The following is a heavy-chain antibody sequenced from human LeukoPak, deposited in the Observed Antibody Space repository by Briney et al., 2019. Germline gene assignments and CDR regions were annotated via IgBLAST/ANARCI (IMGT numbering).Heavy chain of an antibody. J-gene: IGHJ5*02. CDR3: TKRQGPSSGSYDYFDP. CDR1: GGSISGNY. Sequence: SETLSLTCTVSGGSISGNYWSWIRQPPGQGLEWIAYIHSSGYTNYNPSLKSRVTISVDTSNNQFSLKVTSVTAADTAMYYCTKRQGPSSGSYDYFDPWGQGALVTV. CDR2: IHSSGYT. D-gene: IGHD1-26*01. V-gene: IGHV4-4*09.